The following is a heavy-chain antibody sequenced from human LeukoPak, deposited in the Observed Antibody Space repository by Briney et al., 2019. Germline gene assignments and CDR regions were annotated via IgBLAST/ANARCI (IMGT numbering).Heavy chain of an antibody. D-gene: IGHD2-15*01. CDR2: ISTGSSYI. CDR1: GFTFSNYG. J-gene: IGHJ4*02. Sequence: PGGSLRLSCAASGFTFSNYGMHWVRQAPGKGLEWVSSISTGSSYIHYADSVKGRFTISRDNAKNSLYLQMNSLRAEDTAVYYCARDYGFYCSGGSCYSPRLSDYWGQGTLVTVSS. V-gene: IGHV3-21*01. CDR3: ARDYGFYCSGGSCYSPRLSDY.